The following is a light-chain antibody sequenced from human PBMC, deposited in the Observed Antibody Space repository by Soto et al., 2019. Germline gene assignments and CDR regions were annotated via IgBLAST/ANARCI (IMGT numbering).Light chain of an antibody. CDR3: HQYNNWPWT. J-gene: IGKJ1*01. V-gene: IGKV3-15*01. CDR1: QRVSSH. Sequence: ETLMTQSPVTLSVSPGDTATPSCRASQRVSSHLAWYQQKPGQAPRLLIYAASTRATGIPVRFSGSGSETEFTLTIRSLQSEDFALYYCHQYNNWPWTFGQGTKVDIK. CDR2: AAS.